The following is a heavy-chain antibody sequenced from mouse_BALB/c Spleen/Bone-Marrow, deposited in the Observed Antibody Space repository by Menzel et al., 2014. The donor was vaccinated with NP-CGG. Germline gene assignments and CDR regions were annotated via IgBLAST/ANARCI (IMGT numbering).Heavy chain of an antibody. CDR3: ARDGYYVFYAMDY. D-gene: IGHD2-3*01. Sequence: EVQLVESGGGLVQPGGSLKLSCAASGFTFSSYGMSWVRQTPDKRLELVATINSNGGSTYYPDSVKGRFTISRDNAKNTLYLQMSSLKSEDTAMYYGARDGYYVFYAMDYWGQGTSVTVSS. CDR1: GFTFSSYG. CDR2: INSNGGST. J-gene: IGHJ4*01. V-gene: IGHV5-6-3*01.